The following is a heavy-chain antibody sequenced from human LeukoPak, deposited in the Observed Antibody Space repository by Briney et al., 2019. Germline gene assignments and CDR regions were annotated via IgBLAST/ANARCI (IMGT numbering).Heavy chain of an antibody. CDR2: ISSSSSYI. CDR3: ARQSGSGSPDAFDI. CDR1: GFTFDDYA. D-gene: IGHD3-10*01. V-gene: IGHV3-21*01. Sequence: GGSLRHSCAASGFTFDDYAMNWVRQAPGKGLEWVSSISSSSSYIYYADSVKGRFTISRDNAKNSLYLQMNSLRAEDTAVYYCARQSGSGSPDAFDIWGQGTMVTVSS. J-gene: IGHJ3*02.